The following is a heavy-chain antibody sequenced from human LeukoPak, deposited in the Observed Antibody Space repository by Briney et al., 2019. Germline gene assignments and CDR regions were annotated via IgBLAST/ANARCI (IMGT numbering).Heavy chain of an antibody. V-gene: IGHV1-69*13. CDR3: ARERGGVVRGVIMRPGYFDY. Sequence: VASVKVSCKASGGTFSSYAISWVRQAPGQGLEWMGGIIPIFGTANYAQKFQGRVTITADESTSTAYMELSSLRSEDTAVYYCARERGGVVRGVIMRPGYFDYWGQGTLVTVSS. D-gene: IGHD3-10*01. CDR2: IIPIFGTA. J-gene: IGHJ4*02. CDR1: GGTFSSYA.